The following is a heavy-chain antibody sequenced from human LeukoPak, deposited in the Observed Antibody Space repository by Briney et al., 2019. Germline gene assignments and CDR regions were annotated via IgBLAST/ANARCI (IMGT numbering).Heavy chain of an antibody. Sequence: PSETLSLTCVVSGGSISSSNSWSWVRQPPGKGLEWIGEIYHSGGTNYNPSLKSRVTMSVDKSKNQFSLNLSSVTAADTAVYYCARRTSGWYGIDYWGQGTLVTVSS. CDR1: GGSISSSNS. J-gene: IGHJ4*02. V-gene: IGHV4-4*02. CDR2: IYHSGGT. CDR3: ARRTSGWYGIDY. D-gene: IGHD6-19*01.